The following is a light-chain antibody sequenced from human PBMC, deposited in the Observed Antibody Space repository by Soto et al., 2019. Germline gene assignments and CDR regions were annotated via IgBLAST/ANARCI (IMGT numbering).Light chain of an antibody. CDR1: QSVNSN. Sequence: EIVLTQSPGTLSLSPGERATLSCRASQSVNSNYLAWYQQKRGQAPRLLIYGAFTRATGIPARFSGTGSGTEFTLTISSLQSEDFAVYYCQQYNNWPPWTFGQGTKVDIK. V-gene: IGKV3-15*01. CDR3: QQYNNWPPWT. CDR2: GAF. J-gene: IGKJ1*01.